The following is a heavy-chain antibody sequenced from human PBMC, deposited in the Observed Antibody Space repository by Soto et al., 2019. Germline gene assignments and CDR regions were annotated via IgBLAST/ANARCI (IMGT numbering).Heavy chain of an antibody. CDR1: GGSFSGYY. J-gene: IGHJ4*02. Sequence: SETLSLTCAVYGGSFSGYYWSWICQPPGKGLEWIGEINHSGSTNYNPSLKSRVTISVDTSKNQFSLKLSSVTAADTAVYYCARASSSWYALDYWGQGTLVTVSS. V-gene: IGHV4-34*01. D-gene: IGHD6-13*01. CDR3: ARASSSWYALDY. CDR2: INHSGST.